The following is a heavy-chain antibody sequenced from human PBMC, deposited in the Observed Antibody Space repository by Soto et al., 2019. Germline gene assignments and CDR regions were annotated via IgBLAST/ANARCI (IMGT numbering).Heavy chain of an antibody. CDR3: ARTSKLEY. CDR2: INPNGDT. Sequence: QVQLQQWGAGLLRPSGTLSLTCAVYGGSLNYYFWSWIRQPPGKGLEWIGEINPNGDTKYNPSLKSRVSMSIDTSANQFSLQLSSVTAADTAVYYCARTSKLEYWGQGTLVTVSS. J-gene: IGHJ4*02. CDR1: GGSLNYYF. V-gene: IGHV4-34*01.